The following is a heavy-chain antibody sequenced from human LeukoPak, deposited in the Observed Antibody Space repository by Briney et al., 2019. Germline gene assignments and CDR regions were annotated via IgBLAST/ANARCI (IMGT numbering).Heavy chain of an antibody. V-gene: IGHV3-11*04. D-gene: IGHD3-3*01. J-gene: IGHJ6*03. CDR3: ARVMRVFGVVIQNPYYYYMDV. Sequence: GGSLRLSCAASGFTFSDYYMSWIRQAPGRGLEWVSYISSSGSTIYYADSVKGRFTISRDNAKNSLYLQMNSLRAEDTAVYYCARVMRVFGVVIQNPYYYYMDVWGKGTTVTVSS. CDR2: ISSSGSTI. CDR1: GFTFSDYY.